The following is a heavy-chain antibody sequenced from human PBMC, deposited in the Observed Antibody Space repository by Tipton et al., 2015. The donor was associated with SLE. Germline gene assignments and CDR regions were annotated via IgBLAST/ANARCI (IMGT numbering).Heavy chain of an antibody. CDR3: ASLNVVATIANF. Sequence: LRLSCTVSGGSINSGIYSWVWIRQPPGKGLEWIGNIYSSGSAYHNPSLKSRVTISLHTSKNQFSLKLSSVTAADTAVYYCASLNVVATIANFWGQGTLVTVSS. J-gene: IGHJ4*02. V-gene: IGHV4-39*07. D-gene: IGHD5-12*01. CDR2: IYSSGSA. CDR1: GGSINSGIYS.